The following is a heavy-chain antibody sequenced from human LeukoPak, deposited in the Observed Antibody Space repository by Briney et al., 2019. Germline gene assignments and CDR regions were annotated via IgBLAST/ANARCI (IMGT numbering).Heavy chain of an antibody. J-gene: IGHJ5*02. Sequence: SETLSLTCTVSGGSISSGGYYWSWIRQHPGTGLEWIGYIYYSGSTYYNPSLKSRVTISVDTSKNQFSLKLSSVTAADTAVYYCARVPHYYGSGSYYSSWFDPWGQGTLVTVSS. CDR1: GGSISSGGYY. V-gene: IGHV4-31*03. CDR3: ARVPHYYGSGSYYSSWFDP. CDR2: IYYSGST. D-gene: IGHD3-10*01.